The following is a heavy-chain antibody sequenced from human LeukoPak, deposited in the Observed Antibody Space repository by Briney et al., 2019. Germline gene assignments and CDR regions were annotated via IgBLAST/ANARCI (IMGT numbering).Heavy chain of an antibody. CDR1: GGSISRYY. J-gene: IGHJ3*02. CDR3: ARDLTEAFDI. Sequence: SETLSLTCTVSGGSISRYYWSWIRQPPGKGLEWIGYIYYSGSTNYNPSLKSRVTISVDTSKNQFSLKLSSVTAADTAVYYCARDLTEAFDIWGQGTMVTVSS. D-gene: IGHD1-14*01. V-gene: IGHV4-59*01. CDR2: IYYSGST.